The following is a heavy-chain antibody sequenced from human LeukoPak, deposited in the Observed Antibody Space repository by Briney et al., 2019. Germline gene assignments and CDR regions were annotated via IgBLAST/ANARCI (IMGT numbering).Heavy chain of an antibody. J-gene: IGHJ4*02. CDR2: ISYDGSNK. CDR1: GFTFSSYG. CDR3: AKDLASLVGATRVDY. D-gene: IGHD1-26*01. Sequence: PGSSLRLSCTASGFTFSSYGMLWVRQARGKGRVCVTVISYDGSNKYSADSVKGRFTISRDNSKSTLYLQMSSLRAEDTAVFYCAKDLASLVGATRVDYWGQGTLVTVSS. V-gene: IGHV3-30*18.